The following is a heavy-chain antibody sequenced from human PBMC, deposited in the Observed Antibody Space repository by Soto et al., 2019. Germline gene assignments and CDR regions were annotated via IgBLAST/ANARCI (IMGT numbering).Heavy chain of an antibody. CDR3: ARDPSGTYRPGDFDY. CDR1: GFTCSDYG. CDR2: IWYDGSNK. D-gene: IGHD1-26*01. J-gene: IGHJ4*02. Sequence: QVQLVESGGGVVQPGRSLRLSCAASGFTCSDYGMHWVRQAPGKGLEWVAVIWYDGSNKYYADSVKGRFTISRDNLKNTLYLQTNSLRAEDTAVYYCARDPSGTYRPGDFDYWGQGTLVTVSS. V-gene: IGHV3-33*01.